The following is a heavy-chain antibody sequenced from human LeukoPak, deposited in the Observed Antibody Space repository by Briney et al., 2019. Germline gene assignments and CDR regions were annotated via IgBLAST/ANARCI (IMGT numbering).Heavy chain of an antibody. CDR1: GYSFTSYW. D-gene: IGHD3-22*01. CDR2: IYPGDSDT. Sequence: GESLKISCKGSGYSFTSYWIGWVRPMPGKGLEWMGIIYPGDSDTRYSPSFQGQVTISADKSISTAYLQWSSLKASDTAMYYCARAGLGYYYDSRGYQIDAFDIWGQGTMVTVSS. CDR3: ARAGLGYYYDSRGYQIDAFDI. V-gene: IGHV5-51*01. J-gene: IGHJ3*02.